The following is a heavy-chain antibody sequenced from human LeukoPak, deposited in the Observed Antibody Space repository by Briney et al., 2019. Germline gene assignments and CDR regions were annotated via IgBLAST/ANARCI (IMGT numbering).Heavy chain of an antibody. CDR3: ARVRSSASLWSSSVYGIDV. V-gene: IGHV1-8*01. CDR1: GYTFTSYD. D-gene: IGHD2-2*01. Sequence: ASVKVSCKASGYTFTSYDINWVRQATGQGLEWKGWMNPNSGNTGYAQKFQGRVTMTRNTSISTAYMELSSLRSEDTALYYCARVRSSASLWSSSVYGIDVWGQGTTVTVSS. CDR2: MNPNSGNT. J-gene: IGHJ6*02.